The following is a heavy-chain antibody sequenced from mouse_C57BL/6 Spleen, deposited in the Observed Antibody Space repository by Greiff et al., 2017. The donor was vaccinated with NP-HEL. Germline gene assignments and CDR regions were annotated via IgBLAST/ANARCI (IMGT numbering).Heavy chain of an antibody. Sequence: EVQLQQSGPELVKPGASVKISCKASGYTFTDYYMNWVKQSHGKSLEWIGDINPNNGGTSYNQKFKGKATLTVDKSSSTAYMGLRSLTAEDSAVYYCARADGYYGAMDYWGQRTSVTVSS. J-gene: IGHJ4*01. CDR2: INPNNGGT. D-gene: IGHD2-3*01. CDR3: ARADGYYGAMDY. CDR1: GYTFTDYY. V-gene: IGHV1-26*01.